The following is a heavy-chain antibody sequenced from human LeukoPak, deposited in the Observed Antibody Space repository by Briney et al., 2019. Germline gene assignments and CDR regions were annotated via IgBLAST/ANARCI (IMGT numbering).Heavy chain of an antibody. J-gene: IGHJ2*01. CDR3: GRDYGDYPYWYFDP. Sequence: LETLSLTCTVSGGSISSSSYYWGWLRQPPGKGLEWIGSIYYSGTNHYNPSLKSRVTISVDTSKNQFSLKLRSVTAADTAVYYCGRDYGDYPYWYFDPWGRGTVVTVSS. D-gene: IGHD4-17*01. V-gene: IGHV4-39*01. CDR1: GGSISSSSYY. CDR2: IYYSGTN.